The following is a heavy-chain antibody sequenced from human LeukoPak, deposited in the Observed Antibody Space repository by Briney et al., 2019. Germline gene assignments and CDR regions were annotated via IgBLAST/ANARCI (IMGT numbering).Heavy chain of an antibody. Sequence: GASVKVSCKASGYTFTGYYMHWVRQAPGQGLEWVGWINPNSGGTNYAQKFQGRVTMTRDTSISTAYMELSRLRSDDTAVYYCARTYCGGDCYSSRGWFDTWGQGTLVTVSS. CDR3: ARTYCGGDCYSSRGWFDT. CDR2: INPNSGGT. J-gene: IGHJ5*02. D-gene: IGHD2-21*02. V-gene: IGHV1-2*02. CDR1: GYTFTGYY.